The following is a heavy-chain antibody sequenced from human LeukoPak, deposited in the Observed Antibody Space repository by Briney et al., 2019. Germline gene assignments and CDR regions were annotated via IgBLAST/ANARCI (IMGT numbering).Heavy chain of an antibody. CDR3: ARVPARRVVTTPTYFDY. CDR2: MSYSGST. V-gene: IGHV4-61*08. CDR1: GDSISSGDYY. J-gene: IGHJ4*01. Sequence: PSETLSLTCTVSGDSISSGDYYWSWIRQPPGKGLEWIGYMSYSGSTNYNPSLNSPVSISVDTSKNQFSLKLSSVTAADTAVYYCARVPARRVVTTPTYFDYWGQGTLVTVSS. D-gene: IGHD2-21*02.